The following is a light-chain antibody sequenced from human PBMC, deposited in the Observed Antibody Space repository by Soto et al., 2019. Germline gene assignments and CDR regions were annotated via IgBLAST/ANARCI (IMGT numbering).Light chain of an antibody. CDR2: GVT. V-gene: IGLV2-14*03. J-gene: IGLJ1*01. Sequence: QSALAQPASVSGSPGQSITISCTGTSSDIGSYNYISWYQQYPDKGPKLIIYGVTNRPSGVSNRFSGSMSGYTASLTISGLQAEDEADYYCCSYTTTTAYVFGTGTKLTVL. CDR3: CSYTTTTAYV. CDR1: SSDIGSYNY.